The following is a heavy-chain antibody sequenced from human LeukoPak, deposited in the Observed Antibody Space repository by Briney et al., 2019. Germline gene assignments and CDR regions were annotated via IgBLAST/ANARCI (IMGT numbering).Heavy chain of an antibody. Sequence: SQTLSLTYTVSGGSINTGSYYWSWIRQPAGKGLEWIGHIYTTGSTNYNPSLKSRVTISLDTSKNQFSLKLNSVTAADTAVYYCAREGTYYYESSAYSLFDPWGQGTLVTVSS. CDR2: IYTTGST. CDR1: GGSINTGSYY. V-gene: IGHV4-61*09. J-gene: IGHJ5*02. CDR3: AREGTYYYESSAYSLFDP. D-gene: IGHD3-22*01.